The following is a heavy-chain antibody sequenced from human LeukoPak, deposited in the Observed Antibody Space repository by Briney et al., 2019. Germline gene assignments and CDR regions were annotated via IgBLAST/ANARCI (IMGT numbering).Heavy chain of an antibody. CDR1: GFTFSRYG. D-gene: IGHD3-10*01. CDR3: AKGIWFGEFGDGVT. V-gene: IGHV3-30*02. J-gene: IGHJ4*02. Sequence: GGSLRLSCAASGFTFSRYGMHWVRQAPGKGLEWVAFIPYDGSNKYYADSVKGRFTISRDNSKNTLYLQMNSLRAEDTAVYYCAKGIWFGEFGDGVTWGQRTLVTVSS. CDR2: IPYDGSNK.